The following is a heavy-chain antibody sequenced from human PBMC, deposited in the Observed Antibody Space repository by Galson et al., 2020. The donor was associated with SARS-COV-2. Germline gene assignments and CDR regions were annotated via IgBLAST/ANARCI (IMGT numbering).Heavy chain of an antibody. J-gene: IGHJ4*02. Sequence: ASVKVSCKVSGYTLTELSMHWVRQAPGKGLEWMGGFDPEDGETIYAQKFQGRVTMTEDTSTDTAYMELSSLRSEDTAVYYCATGLSDWIVVVPAATEVYFDYWGQGTLVTVSS. CDR1: GYTLTELS. CDR2: FDPEDGET. CDR3: ATGLSDWIVVVPAATEVYFDY. V-gene: IGHV1-24*01. D-gene: IGHD2-2*01.